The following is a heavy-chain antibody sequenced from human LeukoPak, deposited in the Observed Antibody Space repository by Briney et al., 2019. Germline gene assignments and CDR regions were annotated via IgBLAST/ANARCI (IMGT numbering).Heavy chain of an antibody. V-gene: IGHV1-46*01. D-gene: IGHD6-6*01. CDR3: ARDNGGSSADY. Sequence: ASVKASCKASGYTFTSYYMHWVRQAPGQGLEWMGIINPSGGSTSYAQKFQGRVTMTRDMSTSTVYVELSSLRSEDTAVYYCARDNGGSSADYWGQGTLVTVSS. CDR1: GYTFTSYY. CDR2: INPSGGST. J-gene: IGHJ4*02.